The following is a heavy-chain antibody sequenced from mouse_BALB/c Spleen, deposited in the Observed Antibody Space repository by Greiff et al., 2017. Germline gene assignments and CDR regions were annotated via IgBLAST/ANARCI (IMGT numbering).Heavy chain of an antibody. CDR3: SRHYGNPAWFAY. Sequence: VQLKQSGPSLVKPSQTLSLTCSVTGDSITSGYWNWIRKFPGNKLEYMGYISYSGSTYYNPSLKSRISITRDTSKNQYYLQLNSVTTEDTATYYFSRHYGNPAWFAYWGQGTLVTVSA. CDR2: ISYSGST. D-gene: IGHD2-1*01. J-gene: IGHJ3*01. CDR1: GDSITSGY. V-gene: IGHV3-8*02.